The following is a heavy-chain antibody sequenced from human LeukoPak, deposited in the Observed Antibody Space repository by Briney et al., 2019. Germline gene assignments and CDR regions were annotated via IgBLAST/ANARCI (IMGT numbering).Heavy chain of an antibody. CDR3: ARVLARGQWLVNWFDP. D-gene: IGHD6-19*01. J-gene: IGHJ5*02. CDR1: GGSVTSGSHY. CDR2: IYYSGST. V-gene: IGHV4-61*01. Sequence: PSETLSLTYSVSGGSVTSGSHYWSWIRQPPGKGLEWIGNIYYSGSTNYNPSLKSRVTISADTSKNQFSLKLRSVTAADTAVYYCARVLARGQWLVNWFDPWGQGTLVTVSS.